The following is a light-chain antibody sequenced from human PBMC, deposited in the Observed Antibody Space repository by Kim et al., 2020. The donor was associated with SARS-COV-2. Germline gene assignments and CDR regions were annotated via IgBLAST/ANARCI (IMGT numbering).Light chain of an antibody. CDR1: QGIGNW. Sequence: SASVGDRVTITCRASQGIGNWLAWYQQKPGEAPKVLIYAASSLQSGVPSRFTGSGSGTDFTLTISSLQPEDFATYYCQQASSFPLTFGGGTKLEI. V-gene: IGKV1-12*01. CDR2: AAS. CDR3: QQASSFPLT. J-gene: IGKJ4*01.